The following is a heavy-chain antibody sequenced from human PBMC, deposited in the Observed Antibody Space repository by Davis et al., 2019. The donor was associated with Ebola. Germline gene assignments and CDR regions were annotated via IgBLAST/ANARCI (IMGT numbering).Heavy chain of an antibody. CDR1: GYTFTGYY. Sequence: ASVKVSCKASGYTFTGYYMHWVRQAPGQGLEWMGWINPNSGGTNYAQKFQGRVTMTRDTSISTAYMELSRLRSDDTAVYYCARDETVTGAFDIWGQGTMVTVSS. J-gene: IGHJ3*02. CDR2: INPNSGGT. V-gene: IGHV1-2*02. CDR3: ARDETVTGAFDI.